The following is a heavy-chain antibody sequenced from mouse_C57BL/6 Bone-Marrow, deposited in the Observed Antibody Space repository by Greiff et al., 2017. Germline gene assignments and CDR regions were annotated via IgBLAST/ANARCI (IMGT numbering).Heavy chain of an antibody. CDR3: TRSDYGHGDAMDY. CDR2: IYPGNSDT. Sequence: EVQLQQSGTVLARPGASVKMSCKTSGYTFTSYWMHWVKQRPGQGLEWIGAIYPGNSDTSYNQKFKGKAKLTAVTSASTAYMELSSLTNEDSAVYYCTRSDYGHGDAMDYWGQGTSVTVSS. V-gene: IGHV1-5*01. D-gene: IGHD2-2*01. J-gene: IGHJ4*01. CDR1: GYTFTSYW.